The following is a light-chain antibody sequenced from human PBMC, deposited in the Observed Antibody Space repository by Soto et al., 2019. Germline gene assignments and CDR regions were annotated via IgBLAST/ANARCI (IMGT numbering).Light chain of an antibody. CDR3: QQYDTYSRT. CDR2: DAS. Sequence: SQLTQSPCPVSASVGYRVTITCLASQGISSWLAWYQQKPGKAPKLLIYDASSLESGVPSRFSGSGSGTEFTLTISSLQPDDFAPYYCQQYDTYSRTFCQGTKVDI. V-gene: IGKV1-5*01. CDR1: QGISSW. J-gene: IGKJ1*01.